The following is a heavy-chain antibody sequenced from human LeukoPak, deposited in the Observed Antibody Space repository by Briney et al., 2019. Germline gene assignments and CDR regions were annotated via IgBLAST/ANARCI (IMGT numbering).Heavy chain of an antibody. V-gene: IGHV1-2*02. J-gene: IGHJ2*01. CDR2: SNPNSGGT. D-gene: IGHD2-15*01. CDR1: GYTFTGYY. Sequence: GASVKVSCKASGYTFTGYYMHWVRQAPGQGLEWMGWSNPNSGGTNYAQKFQVRVTMTRDTSISTAYMELSRLRSDDTAVYYCARGGYCSGGSCYSDWYFDLWGRGTLVTVSS. CDR3: ARGGYCSGGSCYSDWYFDL.